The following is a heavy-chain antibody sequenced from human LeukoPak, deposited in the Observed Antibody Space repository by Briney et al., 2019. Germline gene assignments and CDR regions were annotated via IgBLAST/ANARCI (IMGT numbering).Heavy chain of an antibody. CDR2: IYYSGST. D-gene: IGHD3-10*01. V-gene: IGHV4-59*01. CDR3: ARVRGSGSFLLDY. CDR1: GGSISSYY. J-gene: IGHJ4*02. Sequence: SETLSLTCTVSGGSISSYYWSWIRQPPGKGLEWIGYIYYSGSTNYNPSLKSRATISVDTSKNQFSLKLSSVTAADTAVYYCARVRGSGSFLLDYWGQGTLVTVSS.